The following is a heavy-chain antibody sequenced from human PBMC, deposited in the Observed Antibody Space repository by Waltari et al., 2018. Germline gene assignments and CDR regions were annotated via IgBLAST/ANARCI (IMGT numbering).Heavy chain of an antibody. CDR3: ARVHGSESPLSWGTDV. V-gene: IGHV4-59*01. CDR2: IHDSGDT. CDR1: GASLTPYY. Sequence: QVQLQESGPGLMKPSETLSLSCTVSGASLTPYYWSWIRQPPGKGLEYIGYIHDSGDTNYSPSLRCRVSMSMDTSKNQFSLKVSSVTAADSAVYYCARVHGSESPLSWGTDVWGQGTAVTVSS. J-gene: IGHJ6*02.